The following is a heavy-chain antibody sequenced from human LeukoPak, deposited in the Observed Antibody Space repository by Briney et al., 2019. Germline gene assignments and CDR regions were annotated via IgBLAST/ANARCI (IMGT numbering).Heavy chain of an antibody. CDR3: ARDYYGSGSYYDAFDI. CDR2: TYTSGST. Sequence: SETLSLTCTVSGGSIRSYYCRWSRQPAGKGLEWIGRTYTSGSTNYNPSLKSRVTISVDKSRNQFSLKLSSVTAADTAVYYCARDYYGSGSYYDAFDIWGQGTMVTVSS. J-gene: IGHJ3*02. D-gene: IGHD3-10*01. CDR1: GGSIRSYY. V-gene: IGHV4-4*07.